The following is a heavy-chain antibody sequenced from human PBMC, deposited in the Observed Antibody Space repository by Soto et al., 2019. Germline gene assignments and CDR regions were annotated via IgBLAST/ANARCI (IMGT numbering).Heavy chain of an antibody. D-gene: IGHD2-15*01. V-gene: IGHV4-59*01. Sequence: PSETLSLTCTVSGGSISSYYWCWILRPPGKGLEGIGYIYYSGSTNYNPSLKSRVTISVDTSKNQLSLKLSTVTAADTAVYYCATDPSCRGHDAFDIWGQGTMVTVSS. CDR1: GGSISSYY. CDR2: IYYSGST. CDR3: ATDPSCRGHDAFDI. J-gene: IGHJ3*02.